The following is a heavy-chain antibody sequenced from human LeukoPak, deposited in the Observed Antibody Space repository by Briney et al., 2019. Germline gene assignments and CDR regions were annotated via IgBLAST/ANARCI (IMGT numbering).Heavy chain of an antibody. J-gene: IGHJ5*02. V-gene: IGHV3-23*01. CDR2: ISGSGSHA. CDR1: GFSFGGYA. Sequence: GGSLRLSCAASGFSFGGYAMGWTRQAPGQGLEWVSAISGSGSHANYAESVKGRFTISRDNSKNTLYLQMHSLIAADTAVYYCGSGPVGTTVPWGQGTLVTVSS. CDR3: GSGPVGTTVP. D-gene: IGHD1-1*01.